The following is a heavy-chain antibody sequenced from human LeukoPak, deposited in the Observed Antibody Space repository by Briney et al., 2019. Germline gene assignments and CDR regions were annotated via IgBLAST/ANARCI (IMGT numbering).Heavy chain of an antibody. D-gene: IGHD4-17*01. CDR1: GGTFSSYA. CDR3: ARDLTGPMTTVTSGAFDI. CDR2: IIPIFGTA. V-gene: IGHV1-69*05. Sequence: SVKVSCKASGGTFSSYAISWVRQAPGQGLEWMGGIIPIFGTANYAQKFQGRVTITTDESKSTAYMELSSLRSEDTAVYYCARDLTGPMTTVTSGAFDIWGQGTMVTVSS. J-gene: IGHJ3*02.